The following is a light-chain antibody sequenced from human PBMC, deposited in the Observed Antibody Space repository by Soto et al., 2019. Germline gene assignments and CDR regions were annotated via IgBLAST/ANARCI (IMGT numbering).Light chain of an antibody. CDR1: QTVSSNF. CDR2: GAS. CDR3: QQYGSSPTT. Sequence: EIVLTQSPGTLSLSPGERATLSCRASQTVSSNFLAWYQEKPGQGPRLLIYGASTRATGIPDRFSGSGSGTDFTLTISRLDPEDFAVYYCQQYGSSPTTFGQGPRWIS. V-gene: IGKV3-20*01. J-gene: IGKJ1*01.